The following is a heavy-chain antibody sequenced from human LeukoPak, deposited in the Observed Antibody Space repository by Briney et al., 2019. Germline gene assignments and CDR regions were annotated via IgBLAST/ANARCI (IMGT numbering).Heavy chain of an antibody. CDR3: ARNLRYDSSGYYLSYYYYYYMDV. CDR1: GYTFTSYG. D-gene: IGHD3-22*01. Sequence: AASVKVSCKASGYTFTSYGISWVRQAPGQGLEWMGWISAYNGNTNYAQKLQGRVTMTTDTSTSTAYMELRSLRSDDTAVYYCARNLRYDSSGYYLSYYYYYYMDVWGKGTTVTVSS. J-gene: IGHJ6*03. CDR2: ISAYNGNT. V-gene: IGHV1-18*01.